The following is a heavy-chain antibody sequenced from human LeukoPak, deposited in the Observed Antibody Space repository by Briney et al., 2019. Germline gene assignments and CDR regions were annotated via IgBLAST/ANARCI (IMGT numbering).Heavy chain of an antibody. Sequence: GGSLRLSCAASGFTFSSYSMNWVRQAPGKGLEWVSYISSSSSTIYYADSVKGRFTISRDNAKNSLYLQMNSLRAEDTAVYYCARTLIVVATDVGFDHWGQGTLVTVSS. J-gene: IGHJ4*02. D-gene: IGHD3-22*01. CDR1: GFTFSSYS. V-gene: IGHV3-48*01. CDR2: ISSSSSTI. CDR3: ARTLIVVATDVGFDH.